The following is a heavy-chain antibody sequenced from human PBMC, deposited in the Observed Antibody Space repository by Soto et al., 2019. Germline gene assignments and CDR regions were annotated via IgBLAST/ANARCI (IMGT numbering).Heavy chain of an antibody. J-gene: IGHJ6*02. CDR3: ASDGRGSWPYYYYYGLAV. Sequence: QVQLVQSGAEVKKPGSSVKVSCKASGGTFSSYAISWVRQAPGQGLELMGGIIPIFGTANYAQKFQGRVTITANESTRPADMELSSLSSEDTAVYYCASDGRGSWPYYYYYGLAVWGQGTTVTVSS. CDR1: GGTFSSYA. D-gene: IGHD5-12*01. CDR2: IIPIFGTA. V-gene: IGHV1-69*12.